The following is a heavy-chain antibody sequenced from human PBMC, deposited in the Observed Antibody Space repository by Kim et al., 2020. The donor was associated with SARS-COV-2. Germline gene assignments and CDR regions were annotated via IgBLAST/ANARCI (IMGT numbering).Heavy chain of an antibody. CDR3: ARHPVAQWLNDYYYYGMDV. CDR1: GYSFTSYW. J-gene: IGHJ6*02. Sequence: GESLKISCKGSGYSFTSYWIGWVRQMPGKGLEWIGIIYPGDSDTRYSPSFQGQVTISADKSISTAYLQWSSLKASDTAMYYCARHPVAQWLNDYYYYGMDVWGQGTTVTVSS. D-gene: IGHD6-19*01. CDR2: IYPGDSDT. V-gene: IGHV5-51*01.